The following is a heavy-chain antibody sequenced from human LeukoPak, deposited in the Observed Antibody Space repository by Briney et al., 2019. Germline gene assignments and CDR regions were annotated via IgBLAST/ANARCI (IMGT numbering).Heavy chain of an antibody. CDR3: ARGRCDYDSSAPLDY. CDR2: IYYSGST. V-gene: IGHV4-39*07. D-gene: IGHD3-22*01. CDR1: GGSISSSSYY. J-gene: IGHJ4*02. Sequence: SETLSLTCTVSGGSISSSSYYWGWIRQPPGKGLEWIGSIYYSGSTYYNPSLKSRVTISVDTSKNQFSLKLSSVTAADTAVYYCARGRCDYDSSAPLDYWGQGTLVTVSS.